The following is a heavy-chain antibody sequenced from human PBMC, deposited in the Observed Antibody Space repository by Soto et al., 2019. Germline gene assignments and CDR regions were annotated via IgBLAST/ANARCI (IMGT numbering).Heavy chain of an antibody. J-gene: IGHJ1*01. CDR2: ISDYSGNT. Sequence: ASVKVSCKTSGYTFTDYGICWMRQARGQGLEWMGWISDYSGNTKYARQFQGRLILTTDRSTNEASMELRSLTSDDTGVYFCARDLLSGSGTHYQHWGQGTLVTVSS. D-gene: IGHD3-10*01. V-gene: IGHV1-18*01. CDR3: ARDLLSGSGTHYQH. CDR1: GYTFTDYG.